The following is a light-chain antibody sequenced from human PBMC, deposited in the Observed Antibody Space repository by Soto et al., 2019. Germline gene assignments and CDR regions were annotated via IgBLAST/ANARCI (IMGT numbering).Light chain of an antibody. J-gene: IGKJ4*01. CDR2: GSS. V-gene: IGKV3D-15*01. Sequence: EIVMKKSPSTLSVSPGETATLSCRASQSVSGKLAWFQQKPGQAPRLLISGSSTRATGIPARFSGSGSGTEFTLTISFLQPDDFATYYCQQYNSYSPLPFCGGTKVDIK. CDR1: QSVSGK. CDR3: QQYNSYSPLP.